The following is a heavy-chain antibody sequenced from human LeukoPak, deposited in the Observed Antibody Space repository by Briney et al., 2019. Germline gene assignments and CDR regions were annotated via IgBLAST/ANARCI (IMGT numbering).Heavy chain of an antibody. CDR3: AKDHRQWLPSYYFDY. CDR1: GFTFSSYS. V-gene: IGHV3-21*04. D-gene: IGHD6-19*01. J-gene: IGHJ4*02. CDR2: ISSSSSYI. Sequence: PGGSLRLSCAASGFTFSSYSMNWVRQAPGKGLEWVSSISSSSSYIYYADSVKGRFTISRDNAKNSLYLQMNSLRAEDTAVYYCAKDHRQWLPSYYFDYWGQGTLVTVSS.